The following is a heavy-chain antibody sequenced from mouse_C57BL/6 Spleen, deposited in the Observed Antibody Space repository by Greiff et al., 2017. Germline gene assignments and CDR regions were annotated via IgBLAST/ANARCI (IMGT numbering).Heavy chain of an antibody. V-gene: IGHV3-6*01. J-gene: IGHJ4*01. Sequence: EVKLMESGPGLVKPSQSLSLTCSVTGYSITSGYYWNWIRQFPGNKLGWMGYISNDGSNNYNPSLKNRISITRDTSKNQFFLKLNSVTTEDTATYYCARYYYGSSNYAMDYWGQGTSVTVSS. CDR2: ISNDGSN. D-gene: IGHD1-1*01. CDR3: ARYYYGSSNYAMDY. CDR1: GYSITSGYY.